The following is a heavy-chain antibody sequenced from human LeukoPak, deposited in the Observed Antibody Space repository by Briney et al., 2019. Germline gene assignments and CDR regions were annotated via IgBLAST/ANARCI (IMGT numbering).Heavy chain of an antibody. Sequence: GGSLRLSCAASGFTSSSYAMSWVRQAPGKGLEWVSAISGSGGSTYYADSVKGRFTISRDNSKNTLYLQMNSLRAEDTAVYYCAKGITIFGVVITPMAYFDYWGQGTLVTVSS. CDR3: AKGITIFGVVITPMAYFDY. V-gene: IGHV3-23*01. CDR2: ISGSGGST. J-gene: IGHJ4*02. CDR1: GFTSSSYA. D-gene: IGHD3-3*01.